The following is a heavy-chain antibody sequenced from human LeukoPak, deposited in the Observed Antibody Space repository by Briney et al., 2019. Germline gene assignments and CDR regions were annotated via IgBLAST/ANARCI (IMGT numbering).Heavy chain of an antibody. CDR1: GGSINAYY. J-gene: IGHJ4*02. CDR3: ARVGRGDHTWGSYSFDY. V-gene: IGHV4-59*01. D-gene: IGHD3-16*01. CDR2: INYSGSA. Sequence: SETLSLTCTVSGGSINAYYWSWIRQPPGKGLEWIGYINYSGSANYNPSLKSRVTISLDTSNNHFSLKLTSVTAADTAVYYCARVGRGDHTWGSYSFDYWGQGTLVTVSS.